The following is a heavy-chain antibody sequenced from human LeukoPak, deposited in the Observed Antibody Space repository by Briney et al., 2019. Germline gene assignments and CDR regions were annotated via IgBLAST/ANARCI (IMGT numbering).Heavy chain of an antibody. CDR1: GGSFSGYY. V-gene: IGHV4-34*01. J-gene: IGHJ5*02. CDR2: INHTGTT. CDR3: ATFIGIVPAAIWFDP. Sequence: ASETLSLTCAVYGGSFSGYYWSWIRQPPGKGLEWIGEINHTGTTNYNPSLKSRVTISIDTSKNQFSLRLSSVTAADTAVYYCATFIGIVPAAIWFDPWGQGTLVTVSS. D-gene: IGHD2-2*01.